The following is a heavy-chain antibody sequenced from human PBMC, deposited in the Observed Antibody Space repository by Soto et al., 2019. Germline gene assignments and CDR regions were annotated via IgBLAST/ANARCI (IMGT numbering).Heavy chain of an antibody. CDR3: ARDPPGIAASGAGG. V-gene: IGHV3-53*01. J-gene: IGHJ4*02. D-gene: IGHD6-13*01. CDR1: GFTVSNNY. CDR2: IYSGGNT. Sequence: EVQLVESGGGLIQPGGSLRLSCAASGFTVSNNYMRWVRQAPGKGLEWVSLIYSGGNTHYADSVKGRFTISRDNSKNTLFLQMNSLRVEDTAVHYCARDPPGIAASGAGGWGQGTLVTVSS.